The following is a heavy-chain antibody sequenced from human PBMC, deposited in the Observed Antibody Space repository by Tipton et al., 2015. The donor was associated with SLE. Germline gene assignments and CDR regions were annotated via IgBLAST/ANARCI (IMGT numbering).Heavy chain of an antibody. CDR1: VASINSFY. D-gene: IGHD3-16*01. Sequence: TLSLTCTVSVASINSFYWSWIRQPPGKGLELIGYISNSGSTNYSPSLKSRVTLFGDASNNQISLRLTSVTAADTAVYYCARSGYSYVWGPDWGQGALVTVSS. J-gene: IGHJ4*02. V-gene: IGHV4-59*01. CDR2: ISNSGST. CDR3: ARSGYSYVWGPD.